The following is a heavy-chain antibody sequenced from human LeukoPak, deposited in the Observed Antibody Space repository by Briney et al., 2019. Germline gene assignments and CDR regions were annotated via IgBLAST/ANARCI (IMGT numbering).Heavy chain of an antibody. CDR1: GFTFSSYT. CDR2: ITTSDGNT. V-gene: IGHV3-23*01. J-gene: IGHJ4*02. D-gene: IGHD3-16*02. CDR3: AKVGSLYDYVWGSYRYPYFDY. Sequence: PGGSLRLSCAASGFTFSSYTMSWVRQAPGKGLEWVSTITTSDGNTYYADSVKGRFTISRDNSKNTLYLQMNSLRAEDTAVYYCAKVGSLYDYVWGSYRYPYFDYWGQGTLVTVSS.